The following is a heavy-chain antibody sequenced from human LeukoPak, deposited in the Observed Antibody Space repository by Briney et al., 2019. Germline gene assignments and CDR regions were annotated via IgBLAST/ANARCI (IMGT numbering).Heavy chain of an antibody. CDR3: AKGASSGWYRDNWFDP. Sequence: GRSLRLSCAASGFTFDDYAMHWVRQAPGKGLEWVSGISWNSGSIGYADSVKGRLTISRDNAKNSLYLQMNSLRAEDTALYYCAKGASSGWYRDNWFDPWGQGTLVTVSS. D-gene: IGHD6-19*01. J-gene: IGHJ5*02. CDR1: GFTFDDYA. CDR2: ISWNSGSI. V-gene: IGHV3-9*01.